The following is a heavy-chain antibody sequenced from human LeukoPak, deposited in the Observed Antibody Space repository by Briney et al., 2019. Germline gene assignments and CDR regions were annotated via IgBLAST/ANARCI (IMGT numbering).Heavy chain of an antibody. CDR3: VQTTIEK. CDR1: GFTFSRFA. D-gene: IGHD4-11*01. Sequence: GGSLRLSCSGSGFTFSRFAMYWVRQAPGKGLEYVSVIGSDGGSTYYADSVKGRFTTSRDNSKNTLYLQMSSLRVEDTAVYYCVQTTIEKWGQGTLVIVSS. J-gene: IGHJ4*02. V-gene: IGHV3-64D*06. CDR2: IGSDGGST.